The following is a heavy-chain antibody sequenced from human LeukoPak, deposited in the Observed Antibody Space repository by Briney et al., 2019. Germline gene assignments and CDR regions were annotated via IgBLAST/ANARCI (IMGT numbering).Heavy chain of an antibody. J-gene: IGHJ6*03. CDR2: IIPIFGTA. CDR1: GGTFSSYA. V-gene: IGHV1-69*13. CDR3: ARGDIVVVPAANYYYYMDG. Sequence: SVKVSCKASGGTFSSYATSWVRQAPGQGLEWMGGIIPIFGTANYAQKFQGRVTITADESTSTAYMELSSLRSEDTAVYYCARGDIVVVPAANYYYYMDGWGKGTTVTVSS. D-gene: IGHD2-2*01.